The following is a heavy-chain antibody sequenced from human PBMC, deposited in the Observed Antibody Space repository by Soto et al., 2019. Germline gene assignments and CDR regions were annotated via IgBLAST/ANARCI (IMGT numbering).Heavy chain of an antibody. J-gene: IGHJ6*02. Sequence: GGSLRLSCAASGFTFSTYGMHWVRQAPGKGLEWVGLISYDGRYKYYPDSVKGRFTISRDNSKNTLYLEMNSLRPEDTAVYYCAKDPTYDSSGYYFYYGPDVWGQGTTVTVSS. CDR1: GFTFSTYG. D-gene: IGHD3-22*01. CDR3: AKDPTYDSSGYYFYYGPDV. V-gene: IGHV3-30*18. CDR2: ISYDGRYK.